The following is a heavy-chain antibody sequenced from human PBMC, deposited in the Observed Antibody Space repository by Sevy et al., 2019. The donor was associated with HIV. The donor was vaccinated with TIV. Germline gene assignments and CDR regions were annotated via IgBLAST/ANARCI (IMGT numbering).Heavy chain of an antibody. D-gene: IGHD3-3*01. CDR3: ARIPYYDFWSGNAKPIRSYYYYGMDV. CDR2: INPNSGGT. Sequence: ASVKVSCKASGYTFTGYYMHWVRQAPGQGLEWMGRINPNSGGTNYAQKFQGRVTMTRDTSISTAYMELSRLRSDDTAVYYCARIPYYDFWSGNAKPIRSYYYYGMDVWGQGTTVTVSS. J-gene: IGHJ6*02. V-gene: IGHV1-2*06. CDR1: GYTFTGYY.